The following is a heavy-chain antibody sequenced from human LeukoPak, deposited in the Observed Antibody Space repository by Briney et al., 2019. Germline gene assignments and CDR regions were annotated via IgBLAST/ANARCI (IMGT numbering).Heavy chain of an antibody. CDR1: GLTFNNYA. Sequence: GGSLRLSCAVSGLTFNNYAMSWVRQAPGKGLEWVSGISGRGASKYYADSVKGRFTISRDNSKNTVYLQMNVLRAEDRAVNYFAKGVVVAPDVTPFDYWGQGTLVTVSS. D-gene: IGHD2-15*01. J-gene: IGHJ4*02. CDR3: AKGVVVAPDVTPFDY. CDR2: ISGRGASK. V-gene: IGHV3-23*01.